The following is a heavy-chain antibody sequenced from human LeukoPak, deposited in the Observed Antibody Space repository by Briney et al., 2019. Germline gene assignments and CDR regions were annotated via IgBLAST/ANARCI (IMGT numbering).Heavy chain of an antibody. CDR1: GFPFSNHA. Sequence: PGGSLRLSCAASGFPFSNHAMSWVRQPPGKGLEWVSAISNGNTYYADSVRRRFPISRDDSKNMVYLQMNSLRDEGTALYYCVREAGYCASVCLKSNWFDPWGQGTLGTVSS. J-gene: IGHJ5*02. CDR2: ISNGNT. CDR3: VREAGYCASVCLKSNWFDP. V-gene: IGHV3-23*01. D-gene: IGHD2-21*02.